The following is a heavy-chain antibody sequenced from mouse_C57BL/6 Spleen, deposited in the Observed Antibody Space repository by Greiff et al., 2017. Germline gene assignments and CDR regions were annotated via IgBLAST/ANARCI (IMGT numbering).Heavy chain of an antibody. CDR1: GFTFSDFY. Sequence: EVKLVESGGGLVQSGRSLRLSCATSGFTFSDFYMEWVRQAPGKGLEWIAASRNKANDYTTEYSASVKGRFIGSRDTSQSILYLQMNAMRAEDTAIYYCARDAYHDGSRYFDVWGTGTTGTVFS. D-gene: IGHD1-1*01. J-gene: IGHJ1*03. CDR3: ARDAYHDGSRYFDV. CDR2: SRNKANDYTT. V-gene: IGHV7-1*01.